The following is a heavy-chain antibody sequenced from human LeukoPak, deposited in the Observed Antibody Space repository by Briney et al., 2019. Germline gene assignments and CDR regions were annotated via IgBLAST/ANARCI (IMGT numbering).Heavy chain of an antibody. D-gene: IGHD3-10*01. CDR1: GYTFTSYG. Sequence: GASVKVSCKASGYTFTSYGISWVRQAPGQGLEWMGGIIPIFGTANYAQKFQGRVTMTTDTSTSTAYMELRSLRSDDTAVYYCARHQKMVRGVIAGFDPWGQGTLVTVSS. V-gene: IGHV1-18*01. CDR2: IIPIFGTA. CDR3: ARHQKMVRGVIAGFDP. J-gene: IGHJ5*02.